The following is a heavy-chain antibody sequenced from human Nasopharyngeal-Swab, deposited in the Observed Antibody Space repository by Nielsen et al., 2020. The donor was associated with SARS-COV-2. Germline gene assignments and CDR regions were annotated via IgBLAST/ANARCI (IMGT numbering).Heavy chain of an antibody. J-gene: IGHJ4*02. CDR2: MWYAGSSE. CDR1: GFTFSDYY. V-gene: IGHV3-33*08. Sequence: GESLKISCAASGFTFSDYYMHWFRQTPGRGLEWVAVMWYAGSSERYADSVKGRFTISRDISKNTLYLQMNSLRAEDTAVYYCARESGVSSTSPFDCWGRGTLVTVSS. CDR3: ARESGVSSTSPFDC. D-gene: IGHD2-2*01.